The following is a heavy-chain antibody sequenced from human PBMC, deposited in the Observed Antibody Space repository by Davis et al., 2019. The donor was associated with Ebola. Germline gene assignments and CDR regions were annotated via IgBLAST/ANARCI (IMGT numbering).Heavy chain of an antibody. D-gene: IGHD6-19*01. CDR2: ISSSSSYI. CDR1: GFIFGDYA. Sequence: GGSLRLSCTASGFIFGDYAMNWVRQAPGKGLEWVSYISSSSSYIYYADSVKGRFTISRDNAKNSLYLQMNSLRAEDTAVYYCEGWSPYYYYYGMDVWGQGTTVTVSS. J-gene: IGHJ6*02. V-gene: IGHV3-21*05. CDR3: EGWSPYYYYYGMDV.